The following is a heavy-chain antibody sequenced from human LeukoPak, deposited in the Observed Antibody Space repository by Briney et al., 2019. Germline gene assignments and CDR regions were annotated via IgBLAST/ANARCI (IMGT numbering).Heavy chain of an antibody. J-gene: IGHJ4*02. CDR2: IYHSGST. CDR3: ARGRYDSSGYYYVHSYYFDY. CDR1: GYSISSGYY. Sequence: SETLSLTCTVSGYSISSGYYWGWIRQPPGKGLEWIGSIYHSGSTYYNPSLKSRVTISVDTSKNQFSLKLSPVTAADTAAYYCARGRYDSSGYYYVHSYYFDYWGQGTLVTVSS. V-gene: IGHV4-38-2*02. D-gene: IGHD3-22*01.